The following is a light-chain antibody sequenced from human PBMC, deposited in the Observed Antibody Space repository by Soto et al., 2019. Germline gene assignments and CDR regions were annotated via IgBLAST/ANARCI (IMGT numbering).Light chain of an antibody. J-gene: IGKJ3*01. V-gene: IGKV3-15*01. CDR3: QQYNNWPPFT. Sequence: EIVMTQSPATLSVSPGERATLSCRASQSVSSNLAWYQQKPGQAPRLLIYGASTRATGIPDRFSGSGSGTAFTLTISSLQSEDFAVYYCQQYNNWPPFTFGPGTKVDIK. CDR1: QSVSSN. CDR2: GAS.